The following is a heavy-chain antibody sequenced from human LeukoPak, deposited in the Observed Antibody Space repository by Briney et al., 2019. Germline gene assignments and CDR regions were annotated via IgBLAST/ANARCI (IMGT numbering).Heavy chain of an antibody. D-gene: IGHD1-26*01. Sequence: GGSLRLSCAASGFTFSSYGMSWVRQAPGKGLEWVSAIGTAGDTYYPGSVKGRFTISRENAKNSLYLQMSSLRAGDTAVYYCARAGGSRGSDAFDIWGQGTMVTVSS. V-gene: IGHV3-13*01. CDR3: ARAGGSRGSDAFDI. CDR2: IGTAGDT. CDR1: GFTFSSYG. J-gene: IGHJ3*02.